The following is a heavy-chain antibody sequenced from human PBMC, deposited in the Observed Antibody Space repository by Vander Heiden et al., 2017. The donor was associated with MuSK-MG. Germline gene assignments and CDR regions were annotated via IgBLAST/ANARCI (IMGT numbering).Heavy chain of an antibody. D-gene: IGHD1-26*01. Sequence: VQLLESGEDLVQPVVSLRLSCAASGLTMSSKPMRWLRPATGKGLEWVSGLYSGGSTLYADSVKGRFTVSRDNSKNTLYLQMNTLRAEDTAVYYCAKGRLGAHKEPPDWGQGTLVTVSS. CDR3: AKGRLGAHKEPPD. V-gene: IGHV3-23*01. J-gene: IGHJ4*02. CDR1: GLTMSSKP. CDR2: LYSGGST.